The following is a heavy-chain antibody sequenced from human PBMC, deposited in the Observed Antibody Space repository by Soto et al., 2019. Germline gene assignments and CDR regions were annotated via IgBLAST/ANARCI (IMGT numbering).Heavy chain of an antibody. CDR2: IRDKSYNYAT. J-gene: IGHJ4*02. CDR1: GLTFSASA. V-gene: IGHV3-73*02. Sequence: EVQLVESGGGLVQPGGSLKLSCAASGLTFSASAMHWVRQAPGKGLEWVARIRDKSYNYATVYGASVQGRFTISRDDSKSVAYLEMNSLRTDDTAVYYCCRHNPRWGSCDYWGQGTLVTVSS. D-gene: IGHD2-21*01. CDR3: CRHNPRWGSCDY.